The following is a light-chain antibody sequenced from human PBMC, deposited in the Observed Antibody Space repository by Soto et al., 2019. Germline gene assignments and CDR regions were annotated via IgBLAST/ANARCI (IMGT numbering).Light chain of an antibody. J-gene: IGLJ2*01. CDR1: TSNIGSNY. CDR2: MNN. CDR3: AAWDDSLSGPV. Sequence: QPVLTQPPSASGTPGQRVTISCSGSTSNIGSNYVYWYQQLPGTAPKLLIYMNNQWPSGVPDRFSGSKSGTSASLAISGLRPEDEADYYCAAWDDSLSGPVFGGGTQLTVL. V-gene: IGLV1-47*01.